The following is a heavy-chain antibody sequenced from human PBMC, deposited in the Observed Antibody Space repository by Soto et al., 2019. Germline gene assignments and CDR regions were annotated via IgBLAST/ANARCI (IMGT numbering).Heavy chain of an antibody. J-gene: IGHJ4*02. CDR1: GGTFRSYA. Sequence: ASVKVSGKASGGTFRSYAISWVRQAPGQGPEWMGGIIPLFGTTSYAPKFQGRVTITADESTSTAYMELSSLRSGDTAVYYCASNNRASYHSAYRGKGTRVTASS. V-gene: IGHV1-69*13. CDR2: IIPLFGTT. D-gene: IGHD3-16*02. CDR3: ASNNRASYHSAY.